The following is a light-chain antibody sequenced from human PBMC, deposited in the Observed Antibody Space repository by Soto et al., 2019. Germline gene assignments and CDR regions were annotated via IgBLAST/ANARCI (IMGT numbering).Light chain of an antibody. J-gene: IGLJ2*01. Sequence: QSVLTQPASVSGSPGQSITISCTGTSSDVGSYNLVSWYQQHPGKAPKLMIYEGSKRPSGVSNRFSGSKSGNTASLTISGLQAEDEADYYCCSYAGSSTWGFGGGTQLTVL. CDR2: EGS. V-gene: IGLV2-23*01. CDR3: CSYAGSSTWG. CDR1: SSDVGSYNL.